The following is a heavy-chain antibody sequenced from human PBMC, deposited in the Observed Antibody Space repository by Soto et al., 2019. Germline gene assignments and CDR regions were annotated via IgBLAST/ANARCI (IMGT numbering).Heavy chain of an antibody. J-gene: IGHJ5*02. V-gene: IGHV5-10-1*01. Sequence: PGESLKISCKGSGYSFTSYWISWVRQMPGKGLEWMGRIDPSDSYTNHSPSFQGHVTISADKSISTAYLQWSSLKASDTAMYYCARLILEDCSSTSCLRGIDPWGQGTLVTVSS. D-gene: IGHD2-2*01. CDR1: GYSFTSYW. CDR3: ARLILEDCSSTSCLRGIDP. CDR2: IDPSDSYT.